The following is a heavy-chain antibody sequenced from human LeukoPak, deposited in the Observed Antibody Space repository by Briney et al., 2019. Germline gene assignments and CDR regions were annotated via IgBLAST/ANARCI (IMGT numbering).Heavy chain of an antibody. CDR2: IKQDGSDK. CDR1: VFTFSSYW. V-gene: IGHV3-7*01. CDR3: TRDHQVAADY. J-gene: IGHJ4*02. D-gene: IGHD6-19*01. Sequence: GGSLRLSCAPSVFTFSSYWMSWVRHAPGGGVEWVANIKQDGSDKYYVDSVRGRFTISRDNAKNSLYLQMNSLRAEDTAVYYCTRDHQVAADYWGQGTLVTVSS.